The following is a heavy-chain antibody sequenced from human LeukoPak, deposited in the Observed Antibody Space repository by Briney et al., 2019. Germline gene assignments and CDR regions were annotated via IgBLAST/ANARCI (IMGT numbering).Heavy chain of an antibody. CDR3: ARRSTYSSSWNAFDI. Sequence: SETLSLTCAVSGYSISSGYYWGWIRQPPGKGLEWIGTIYHSGSTYHNPSLKSRVTISVDTSKNQFSLKLSSVTAADTAVYYCARRSTYSSSWNAFDIWGQGTMVTVSS. CDR2: IYHSGST. CDR1: GYSISSGYY. J-gene: IGHJ3*02. D-gene: IGHD6-13*01. V-gene: IGHV4-38-2*01.